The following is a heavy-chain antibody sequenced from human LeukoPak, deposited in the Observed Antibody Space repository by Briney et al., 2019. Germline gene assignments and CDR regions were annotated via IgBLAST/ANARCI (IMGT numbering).Heavy chain of an antibody. J-gene: IGHJ6*03. Sequence: ASVKVSCKASGYTFTSYGISWVRQAPGQGLEWMGWISAYNGNTNYAQKLQGRVTMTTDTSTSTAYMELRSLRSDDTAVYYCARAAGRGNYCYYYMDVWGKGTTVTVSS. CDR1: GYTFTSYG. CDR3: ARAAGRGNYCYYYMDV. CDR2: ISAYNGNT. V-gene: IGHV1-18*01.